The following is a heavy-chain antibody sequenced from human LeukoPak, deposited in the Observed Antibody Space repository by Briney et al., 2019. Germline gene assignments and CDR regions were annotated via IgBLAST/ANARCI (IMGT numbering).Heavy chain of an antibody. V-gene: IGHV4-30-2*01. CDR3: ARDRIAVAGTGYYYGMDV. J-gene: IGHJ6*02. CDR2: IYHSGTT. D-gene: IGHD6-19*01. Sequence: PSETLSLTCDVSGGSISSGDFSWSWIRQPPGKGLEWIGYIYHSGTTYYNPSLKSRVSMSLDRSKNQFSLKLSSVTAADTAVYYCARDRIAVAGTGYYYGMDVWGQGTTVTVSS. CDR1: GGSISSGDFS.